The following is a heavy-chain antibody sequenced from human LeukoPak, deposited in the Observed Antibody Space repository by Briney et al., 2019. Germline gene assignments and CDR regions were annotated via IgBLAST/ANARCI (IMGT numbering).Heavy chain of an antibody. CDR3: ARGRVRGVIKTYYFDY. CDR1: GGSFSGYY. J-gene: IGHJ4*02. CDR2: INHSGST. D-gene: IGHD3-10*01. Sequence: SETLSLTCAVYGGSFSGYYWSWIRQPPGKGLEWIGEINHSGSTNYNPSLKSRVTISVDTSKNQFSLKLSSVTAADTAVYYCARGRVRGVIKTYYFDYWGQGTLVTVSS. V-gene: IGHV4-34*01.